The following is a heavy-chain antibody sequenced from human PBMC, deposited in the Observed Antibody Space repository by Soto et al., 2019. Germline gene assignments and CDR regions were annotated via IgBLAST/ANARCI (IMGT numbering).Heavy chain of an antibody. CDR3: ARGRIRGGCSGGSCYPTY. CDR1: GFTFSSYA. CDR2: ISYDGSNK. D-gene: IGHD2-15*01. J-gene: IGHJ4*02. Sequence: QVQLVESGGGVVQPGRSLRLSCAASGFTFSSYAMHWVRQAPGKGLEWVAVISYDGSNKYYADSVKGRFTISRENSKNTIYLQMNSLRAEETAVYYCARGRIRGGCSGGSCYPTYWGQGTLVTVSS. V-gene: IGHV3-30-3*01.